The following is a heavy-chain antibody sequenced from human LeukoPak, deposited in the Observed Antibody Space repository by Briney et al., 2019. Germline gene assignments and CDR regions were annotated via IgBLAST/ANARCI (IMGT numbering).Heavy chain of an antibody. CDR2: INPSGGST. CDR1: GYTFTGYY. V-gene: IGHV1-46*01. D-gene: IGHD1-20*01. CDR3: ARDITGTTEFDY. Sequence: ASVKVSCKASGYTFTGYYMHWVRQAPGQGLEWMGIINPSGGSTSYAQKFQGRVTMTRDTSTSTVYMELSSLRSEDTAVYYCARDITGTTEFDYWGQGTLVTVSS. J-gene: IGHJ4*02.